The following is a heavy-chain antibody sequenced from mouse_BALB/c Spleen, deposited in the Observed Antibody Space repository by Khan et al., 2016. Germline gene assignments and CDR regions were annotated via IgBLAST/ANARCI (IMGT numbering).Heavy chain of an antibody. D-gene: IGHD2-1*01. CDR1: GYTFTSYW. CDR2: IYPGDGDT. J-gene: IGHJ3*01. Sequence: QVQLQQSGAELARPGASVKLSCKASGYTFTSYWMQWVKQRPGQGLQWIGTIYPGDGDTRYTQKFKGKATLTADKSSSTAYMQLSSLASEDSAVXSCARGGYGNYVFAYWGQGTLVTVSA. V-gene: IGHV1-87*01. CDR3: ARGGYGNYVFAY.